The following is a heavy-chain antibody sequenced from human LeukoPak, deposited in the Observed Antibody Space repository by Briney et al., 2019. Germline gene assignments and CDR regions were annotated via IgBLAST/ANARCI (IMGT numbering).Heavy chain of an antibody. V-gene: IGHV1-18*01. CDR3: ARDDDYGDYLDY. CDR1: GYTFTSYG. J-gene: IGHJ4*02. D-gene: IGHD4-17*01. CDR2: ISAYNGNT. Sequence: ASVKVSCKASGYTFTSYGISWVRRAPGQGLEWMGWISAYNGNTNYAQKLQGRVTMTTDTSTSTAYMELRSLRSDDTAVYYCARDDDYGDYLDYWGQGTLVTVSS.